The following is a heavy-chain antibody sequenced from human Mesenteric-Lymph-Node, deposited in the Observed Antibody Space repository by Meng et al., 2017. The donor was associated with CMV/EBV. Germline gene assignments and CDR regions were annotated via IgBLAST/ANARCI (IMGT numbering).Heavy chain of an antibody. CDR1: GGSFSDYY. D-gene: IGHD3-9*01. CDR2: INHSGST. J-gene: IGHJ4*02. V-gene: IGHV4-34*01. CDR3: ARGSSYDFLTGYFDY. Sequence: QHGGSGLWKPSETLSVTCAVEGGSFSDYYWNWNRQSPAKGLGLMWDINHSGSTTYNPSFTSRIIISVDTSTNQISLNMSSVTAADTAVYYCARGSSYDFLTGYFDYWGQGALVTVSS.